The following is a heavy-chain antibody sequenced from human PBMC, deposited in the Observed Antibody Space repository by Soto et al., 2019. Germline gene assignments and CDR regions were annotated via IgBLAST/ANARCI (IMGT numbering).Heavy chain of an antibody. J-gene: IGHJ4*02. V-gene: IGHV1-69*02. CDR1: GDTFNFYT. Sequence: QVHLVQSGAELKKPGSSVRVSCKASGDTFNFYTINWVRQAPGLDLEWMGRTNPILSMSNSALKFQGRLSISADKSTSTAYMDLRSLRSDDTAVYYCATSYGSGSQAFDYWGQGALVTVSS. CDR3: ATSYGSGSQAFDY. CDR2: TNPILSMS. D-gene: IGHD3-10*01.